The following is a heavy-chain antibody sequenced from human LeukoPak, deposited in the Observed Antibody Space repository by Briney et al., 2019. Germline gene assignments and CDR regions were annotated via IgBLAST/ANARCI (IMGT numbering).Heavy chain of an antibody. J-gene: IGHJ4*02. Sequence: PSETLSLTCTVSGGSISSGGYYWSWIRQHPGKGLEWIGYIYYSASTNYNPSLKSRVTISVDTSKNQFSLKLSSVTAADTAVYYCARGGGGYDYLDYWGQGTLVTVSS. CDR3: ARGGGGYDYLDY. D-gene: IGHD5-12*01. CDR1: GGSISSGGYY. V-gene: IGHV4-61*08. CDR2: IYYSAST.